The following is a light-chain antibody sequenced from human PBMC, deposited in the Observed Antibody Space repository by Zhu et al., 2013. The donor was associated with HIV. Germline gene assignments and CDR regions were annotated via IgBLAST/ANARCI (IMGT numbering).Light chain of an antibody. CDR1: NIETKS. V-gene: IGLV3-21*04. CDR2: DDS. Sequence: SYELTQPPSVSVAPGKTATITCGGDNIETKSVHWYQQKAGQAPVLVISDDSDRPSGIPERFSGSNSANTATLTISRVEAEDEADYYCQVWNSSSDHNYVFGTGTKVTVL. J-gene: IGLJ1*01. CDR3: QVWNSSSDHNYV.